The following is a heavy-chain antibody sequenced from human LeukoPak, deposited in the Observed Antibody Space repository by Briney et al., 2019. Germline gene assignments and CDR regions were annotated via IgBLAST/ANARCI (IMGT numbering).Heavy chain of an antibody. CDR3: AKGSESPYYYDSSGYYLTQLGF. D-gene: IGHD3-22*01. V-gene: IGHV3-23*01. J-gene: IGHJ4*02. CDR2: ISGSGGST. Sequence: GGSLRLSCAASGFTFNNYAMDWVRQAPGKGLEWVSVISGSGGSTYYADSVKGRFTISRDSSKNTLYLQMNSLRAEDTAVYYCAKGSESPYYYDSSGYYLTQLGFWGQGTLVTVSS. CDR1: GFTFNNYA.